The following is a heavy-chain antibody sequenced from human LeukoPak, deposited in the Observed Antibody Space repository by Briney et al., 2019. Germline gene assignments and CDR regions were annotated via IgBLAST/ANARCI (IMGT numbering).Heavy chain of an antibody. CDR3: ARDPEYCSGGSCYSGGFDY. CDR2: IWYDGSNK. J-gene: IGHJ4*02. Sequence: PGGSLRLSCAASGFTFSSYGMHWVRQAPGKGLEWVAVIWYDGSNKYYADSVKGRFTISRDNSKNTLYLQMNSLRAEDTAVYYCARDPEYCSGGSCYSGGFDYWSQGTLVTVSS. V-gene: IGHV3-33*01. D-gene: IGHD2-15*01. CDR1: GFTFSSYG.